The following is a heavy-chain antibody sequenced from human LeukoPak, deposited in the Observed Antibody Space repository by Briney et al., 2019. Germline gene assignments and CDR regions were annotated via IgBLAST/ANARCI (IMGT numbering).Heavy chain of an antibody. CDR1: GFAFSRNS. CDR2: ISTSSSYI. Sequence: GGSLRLSCAASGFAFSRNSMNWVRQAPGKGLEWISSISTSSSYIYYADSLKGRFTISRDNAKNSLYLQMNSLTAEDTAVYYCARGAEEIAATDSNFDYWGQGTLVTVSS. CDR3: ARGAEEIAATDSNFDY. J-gene: IGHJ4*02. D-gene: IGHD6-13*01. V-gene: IGHV3-21*01.